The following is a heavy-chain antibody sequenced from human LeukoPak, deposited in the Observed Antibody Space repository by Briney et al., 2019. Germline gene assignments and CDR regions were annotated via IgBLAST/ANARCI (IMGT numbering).Heavy chain of an antibody. CDR3: ARDSKYGSYYTFYGMDV. CDR1: GYTFTSYG. D-gene: IGHD3-10*01. Sequence: ASVKVSCKASGYTFTSYGISWARQAPGQGLEWMGWISAYNGNTNYAQKLQGRVTMTTDTSTSTAYMELRSLRSDDTAVYYCARDSKYGSYYTFYGMDVWGQGTTVTVSS. J-gene: IGHJ6*02. CDR2: ISAYNGNT. V-gene: IGHV1-18*01.